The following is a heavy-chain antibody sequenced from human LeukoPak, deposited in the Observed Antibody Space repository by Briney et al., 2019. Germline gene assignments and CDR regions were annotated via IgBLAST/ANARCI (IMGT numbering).Heavy chain of an antibody. V-gene: IGHV3-15*01. CDR2: IKRKAEGGTT. CDR3: TTATSTTASWS. Sequence: AGRSLRLSCAPSGFTFSNIWMTWVRQAPGKGLEWVGCIKRKAEGGTTDYAAPVRGRFTISRDDSQTTLYLKMNSLKAEDTAVYYCTTATSTTASWSWGQGTLVTVSS. J-gene: IGHJ5*02. D-gene: IGHD1-1*01. CDR1: GFTFSNIW.